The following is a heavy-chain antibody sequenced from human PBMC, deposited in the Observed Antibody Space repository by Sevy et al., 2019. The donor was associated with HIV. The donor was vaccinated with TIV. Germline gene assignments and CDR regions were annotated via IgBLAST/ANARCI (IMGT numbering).Heavy chain of an antibody. CDR2: FDVQDGET. Sequence: ASVKVSCKVSGYSLTKLSIHWVRQGPGKGLEWMGDFDVQDGETIYAKKFQGRLKMTVDTNTDTAYIEFGKLTSEDTAVYYCAAVGLRYCSGSSCYQGDWFDPWGQGSLVTVSS. V-gene: IGHV1-24*01. CDR1: GYSLTKLS. J-gene: IGHJ5*02. D-gene: IGHD2-15*01. CDR3: AAVGLRYCSGSSCYQGDWFDP.